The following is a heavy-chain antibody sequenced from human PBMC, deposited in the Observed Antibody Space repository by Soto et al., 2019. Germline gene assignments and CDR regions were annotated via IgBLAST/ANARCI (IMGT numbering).Heavy chain of an antibody. J-gene: IGHJ6*02. Sequence: ASVKVSCKASGYTFTSYGISWVRQAPGQGLEWMGWINAGNGNTKYSQKFQERVTITRDMSTSTAYMELSSLRSEDTAVYYCAAGTDESMLPTDYYYGMDVWGQGTTVTVSS. CDR3: AAGTDESMLPTDYYYGMDV. D-gene: IGHD2-8*01. V-gene: IGHV1-18*01. CDR1: GYTFTSYG. CDR2: INAGNGNT.